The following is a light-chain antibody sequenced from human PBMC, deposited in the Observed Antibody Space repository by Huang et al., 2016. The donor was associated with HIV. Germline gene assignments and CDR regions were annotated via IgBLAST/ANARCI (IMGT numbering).Light chain of an antibody. V-gene: IGKV3-11*01. CDR1: QSVSSY. CDR3: QQRSNWA. CDR2: DAS. Sequence: EIVLTQSPATLSLSPGERATLSCRASQSVSSYLAWYKQKPGQAPRLRIYDASNRATGIPARFSGSGSGTDFTLTISSLEPEDFAVYYCQQRSNWAFGQGTRLEIK. J-gene: IGKJ5*01.